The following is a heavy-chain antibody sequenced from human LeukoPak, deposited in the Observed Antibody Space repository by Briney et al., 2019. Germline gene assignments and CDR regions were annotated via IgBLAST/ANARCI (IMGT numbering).Heavy chain of an antibody. CDR2: IKQDGSEK. V-gene: IGHV3-7*01. J-gene: IGHJ4*02. CDR1: GFTFSSYW. CDR3: ARVRRYYGSGTSVDI. D-gene: IGHD3-10*01. Sequence: GGSLRLSCAASGFTFSSYWMSWVRQAPGKGLEWVANIKQDGSEKSYADSVKGRFTISRDNAENSLYLQMNSLRAEDTAVYHCARVRRYYGSGTSVDIWGQGTLVTVSS.